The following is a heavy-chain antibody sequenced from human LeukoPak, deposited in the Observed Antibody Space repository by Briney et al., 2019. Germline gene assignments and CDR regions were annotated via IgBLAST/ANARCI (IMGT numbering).Heavy chain of an antibody. Sequence: PSETLSLTCTVSGGSISSSSYYWGWIRQPPGKGLEWIGSIYYSGSTYYNPSLKSRVTISVDTSKNQFSLKLSSVTAADTAVYYCARASRDGGDIVVVPAAQESYYFDYWGQGTLVTVSS. CDR2: IYYSGST. V-gene: IGHV4-39*07. CDR3: ARASRDGGDIVVVPAAQESYYFDY. J-gene: IGHJ4*02. D-gene: IGHD2-2*01. CDR1: GGSISSSSYY.